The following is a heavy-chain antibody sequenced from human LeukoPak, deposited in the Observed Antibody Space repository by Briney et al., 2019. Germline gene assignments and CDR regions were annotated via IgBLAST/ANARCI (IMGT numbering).Heavy chain of an antibody. CDR3: ARHDGSGYPIDY. J-gene: IGHJ4*02. CDR2: IYYSGST. Sequence: SETLSLTCTVSGGSISSYYWSWIRQPPGKGLEWIGYIYYSGSTNYNPSLKSRVTISVDTSKNQFSLKLSSVTAADTAVYYCARHDGSGYPIDYWGQGPLVTVSS. D-gene: IGHD3-22*01. V-gene: IGHV4-59*08. CDR1: GGSISSYY.